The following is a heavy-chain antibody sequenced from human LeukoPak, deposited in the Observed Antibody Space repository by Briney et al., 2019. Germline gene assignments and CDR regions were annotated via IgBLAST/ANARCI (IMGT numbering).Heavy chain of an antibody. V-gene: IGHV3-23*01. CDR3: AKDEYYYGSGIDY. J-gene: IGHJ4*02. CDR1: GLTFSSYG. Sequence: GGSLRLSCAASGLTFSSYGMSWVRQAPGKGLEWVSAISGSGGSTYYADSVKGRFTISRDNSKNTLYLQMNSLRAEDTAVYYCAKDEYYYGSGIDYWGQGTLVTVSS. CDR2: ISGSGGST. D-gene: IGHD3-10*01.